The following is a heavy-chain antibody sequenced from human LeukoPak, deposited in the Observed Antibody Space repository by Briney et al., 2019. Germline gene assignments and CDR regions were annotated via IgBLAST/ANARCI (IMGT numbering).Heavy chain of an antibody. V-gene: IGHV4-61*08. CDR2: IYYSGST. J-gene: IGHJ5*02. D-gene: IGHD3-10*01. CDR3: ARMNGSGSYFLNWFDP. Sequence: SETLSLTCTVSGGSISSGGYSWSWIRQPPGKGLEWIGYIYYSGSTNYNPSLKSRVTISVDTSKNQFSLKLSSVTAADTAVYYCARMNGSGSYFLNWFDPWGQGTLVTVSS. CDR1: GGSISSGGYS.